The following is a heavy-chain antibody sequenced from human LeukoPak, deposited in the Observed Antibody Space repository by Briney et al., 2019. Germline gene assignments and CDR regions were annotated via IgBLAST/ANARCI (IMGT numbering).Heavy chain of an antibody. CDR3: ARDPADRIAALN. CDR2: ITPIFGTA. CDR1: GGTFSSYA. Sequence: ASVKVSCKASGGTFSSYAISWVRQAPGQGLEWMGGITPIFGTANYAQKFQGRVTITADKSTSTAYMELSSLRSEDTAVYYCARDPADRIAALNWGQGTLVTVSS. V-gene: IGHV1-69*06. D-gene: IGHD6-6*01. J-gene: IGHJ4*02.